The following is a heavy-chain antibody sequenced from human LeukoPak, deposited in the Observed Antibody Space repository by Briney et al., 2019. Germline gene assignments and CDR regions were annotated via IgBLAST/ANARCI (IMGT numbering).Heavy chain of an antibody. D-gene: IGHD2-15*01. Sequence: GGSLRLSCAASGFTFSTYWMSWVRQAPGKGLEWVASIKQDGSEKYYVDSVKGRFTISRDNAKNSLSLQMNSLRAEDMAVYYCARDDWAASGFYGMDVWGRGTTVTVAS. V-gene: IGHV3-7*01. CDR3: ARDDWAASGFYGMDV. J-gene: IGHJ6*02. CDR2: IKQDGSEK. CDR1: GFTFSTYW.